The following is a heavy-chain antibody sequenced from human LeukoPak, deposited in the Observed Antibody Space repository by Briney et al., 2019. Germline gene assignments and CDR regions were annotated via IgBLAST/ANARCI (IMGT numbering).Heavy chain of an antibody. V-gene: IGHV4-34*01. Sequence: SETLSLTCAVYGGSLSGYYWTWIRQPPGKGLEWIGEINHSGSTNYNPSLKSRVTISVDTSKNQFSLKLSSVPAADTAVYYCATYHFRGDTHYFDYWSQGILVTVSS. CDR1: GGSLSGYY. CDR3: ATYHFRGDTHYFDY. CDR2: INHSGST. J-gene: IGHJ4*02. D-gene: IGHD3-10*02.